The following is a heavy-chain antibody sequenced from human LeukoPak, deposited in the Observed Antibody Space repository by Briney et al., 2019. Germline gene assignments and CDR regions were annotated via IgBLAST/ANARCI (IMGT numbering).Heavy chain of an antibody. D-gene: IGHD5-18*01. V-gene: IGHV4-59*01. CDR3: ARGYKKTAMARHHFDY. CDR1: GGSISSYY. CDR2: IYYSGST. Sequence: PSETLSLTCTVSGGSISSYYWSWIRQPPGKGLEWIGYIYYSGSTNYNPSLKSRVTISVDTSKNQFSLKLSSVTAADTAVYYCARGYKKTAMARHHFDYWGQGTLVTVSS. J-gene: IGHJ4*02.